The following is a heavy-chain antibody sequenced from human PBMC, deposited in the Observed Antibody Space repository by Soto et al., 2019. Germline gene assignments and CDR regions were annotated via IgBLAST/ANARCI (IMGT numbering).Heavy chain of an antibody. J-gene: IGHJ4*02. CDR3: ARQNGRRNYDILTGYSFPDY. V-gene: IGHV3-30-3*01. CDR2: ISYAGSNK. D-gene: IGHD3-9*01. Sequence: QVQLVESGGGVVQPGRSLRLSCAASGFTFSSYAMHWVRQAPGKGLEWVAVISYAGSNKYYADSVKGRFTISRDNSKNTLYLQMNSLRAEDTAVYYCARQNGRRNYDILTGYSFPDYWGQGTLVTVSS. CDR1: GFTFSSYA.